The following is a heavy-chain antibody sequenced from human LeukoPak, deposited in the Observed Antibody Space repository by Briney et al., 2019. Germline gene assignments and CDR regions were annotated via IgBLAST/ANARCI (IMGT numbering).Heavy chain of an antibody. Sequence: GASVKVSCKASGYTFTGYYMHWVRQAPGQGLEWMGWINPNSGGTNYAQKFQGRVTMTRDTSISTAYMELSRLRSDDTAVYYCARDSIAAAGGAFDYWGQGTLVTVSS. CDR1: GYTFTGYY. V-gene: IGHV1-2*02. J-gene: IGHJ4*02. D-gene: IGHD6-13*01. CDR2: INPNSGGT. CDR3: ARDSIAAAGGAFDY.